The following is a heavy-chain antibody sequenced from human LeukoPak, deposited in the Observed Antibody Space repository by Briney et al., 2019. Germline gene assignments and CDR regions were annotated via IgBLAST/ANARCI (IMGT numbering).Heavy chain of an antibody. V-gene: IGHV3-66*01. CDR3: ARDPGYGLGVDYGDY. Sequence: GGSLRLSCAASGFTVSVNYVSWLRQAPGKGLEWLSVIHRGGNTYYADSAKGRFTISRDSSKNTVFLQMDSLRAEDTAVYYCARDPGYGLGVDYGDYWGQGTLVTVSS. CDR2: IHRGGNT. CDR1: GFTVSVNY. J-gene: IGHJ4*02. D-gene: IGHD3-10*01.